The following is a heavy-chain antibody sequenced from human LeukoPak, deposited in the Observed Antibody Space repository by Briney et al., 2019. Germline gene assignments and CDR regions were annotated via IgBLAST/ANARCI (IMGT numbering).Heavy chain of an antibody. D-gene: IGHD6-19*01. J-gene: IGHJ4*02. Sequence: GGSLRLSCAASGLTFDDYAMHWVRQAPGKGLEWVSLISGDGGSTYYADSVKGRFTISRDNSKNSLYLQMNSLRTEVTALYYCAKDITGYSSGWYDYWGQGTLVTVSS. CDR1: GLTFDDYA. V-gene: IGHV3-43*02. CDR2: ISGDGGST. CDR3: AKDITGYSSGWYDY.